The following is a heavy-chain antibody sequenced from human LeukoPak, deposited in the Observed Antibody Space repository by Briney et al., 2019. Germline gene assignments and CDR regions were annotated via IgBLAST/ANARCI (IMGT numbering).Heavy chain of an antibody. CDR3: AKVLYSGYYYYMDV. CDR2: INDSGGNT. CDR1: GFTFSSYA. V-gene: IGHV3-23*01. D-gene: IGHD2-15*01. Sequence: GGSLRLSCAASGFTFSSYAMSWVRQAPGKGLEWVSLINDSGGNTYYADSVKGRFTISRDNSKNTLYLQMNSLRAEDTAVYYCAKVLYSGYYYYMDVWGKGTTVTVSS. J-gene: IGHJ6*03.